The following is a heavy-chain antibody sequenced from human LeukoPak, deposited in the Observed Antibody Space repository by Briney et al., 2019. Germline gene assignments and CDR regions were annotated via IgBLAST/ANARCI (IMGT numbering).Heavy chain of an antibody. Sequence: ASVKVSCKASGYTFTDYYMHWVRQAPGQGLECMGWMNPNSGGTNYAQKFQGRVTMTRDTSISTAYMELSRLRSDDTAVYYCARGRDSSSWYDYWGQGTLVTVSS. CDR1: GYTFTDYY. CDR2: MNPNSGGT. J-gene: IGHJ4*02. V-gene: IGHV1-2*02. D-gene: IGHD6-13*01. CDR3: ARGRDSSSWYDY.